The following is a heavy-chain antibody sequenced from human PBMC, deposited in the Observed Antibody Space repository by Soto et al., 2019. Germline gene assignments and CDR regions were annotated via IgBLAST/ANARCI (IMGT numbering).Heavy chain of an antibody. CDR3: TRGGGQCGDYPNFDY. Sequence: SETLSLTCPVYGGSIRSYYWSWIRQPPGKGLEWIGNIYYSGSTNYNPSRKSRVTMSVDMSKNQVSLKLSSVTAADTAVYYCTRGGGQCGDYPNFDYWGQGALVTVSS. CDR1: GGSIRSYY. D-gene: IGHD4-17*01. V-gene: IGHV4-59*12. CDR2: IYYSGST. J-gene: IGHJ4*02.